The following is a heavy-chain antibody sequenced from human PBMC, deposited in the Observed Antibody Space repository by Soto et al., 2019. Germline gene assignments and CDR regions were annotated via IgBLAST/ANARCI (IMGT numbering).Heavy chain of an antibody. CDR3: AKASSGWSGTLAY. CDR1: GFTFSSYA. D-gene: IGHD6-19*01. J-gene: IGHJ4*02. CDR2: ISGSGGST. V-gene: IGHV3-23*01. Sequence: EVQLLESGGGLVQPGGSLRLSCAASGFTFSSYAMSWVRQAPGKGLEWVSAISGSGGSTYYADSVKGRFTISRDNSKNTRYLQMNGRGAEDTAVYYVAKASSGWSGTLAYWGQGTLVTSPQ.